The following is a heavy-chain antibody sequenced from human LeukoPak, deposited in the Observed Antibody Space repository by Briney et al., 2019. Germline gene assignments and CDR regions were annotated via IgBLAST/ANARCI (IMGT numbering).Heavy chain of an antibody. Sequence: PGRSLRLSCAASGFTFSYYGLHWVRQGPGKGLEWVAVIIDVGSNKYYADSVKGRFTISRDNSKNTLYLQMNSLRAEDTAVYYCAKQCGGSDWFDAFDIWGQGTMVTVSP. CDR2: IIDVGSNK. CDR1: GFTFSYYG. V-gene: IGHV3-30*18. CDR3: AKQCGGSDWFDAFDI. J-gene: IGHJ3*02. D-gene: IGHD6-19*01.